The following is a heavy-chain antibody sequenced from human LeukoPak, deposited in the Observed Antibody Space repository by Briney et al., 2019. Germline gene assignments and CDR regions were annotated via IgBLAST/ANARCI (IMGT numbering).Heavy chain of an antibody. J-gene: IGHJ5*02. V-gene: IGHV4-4*09. CDR2: MYNAEVM. Sequence: SETLSLTCTVSGGSIADYYWSWVRHAPGRGLEWGGYMYNAEVMTYNRSLKSRLPLSVDTSRTNMSLRVRSVRSVGTGVFFFGGGVPRSGHYTWGEGTL. CDR3: GGGVPRSGHYT. D-gene: IGHD3-16*01. CDR1: GGSIADYY.